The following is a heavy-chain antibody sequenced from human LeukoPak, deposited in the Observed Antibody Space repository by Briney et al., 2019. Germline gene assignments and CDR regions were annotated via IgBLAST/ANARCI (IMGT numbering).Heavy chain of an antibody. Sequence: SETLSLACAVYGGSFSGYYWSWIRQPPGKGLEGSEEINHSGSTNYNPSLKSRVTISVDTSKNQFSLKLSSVTAADTAVYYCARDGLLPPWAFDIWGQGTMVTVSS. CDR2: INHSGST. V-gene: IGHV4-34*01. J-gene: IGHJ3*02. CDR3: ARDGLLPPWAFDI. CDR1: GGSFSGYY. D-gene: IGHD3-22*01.